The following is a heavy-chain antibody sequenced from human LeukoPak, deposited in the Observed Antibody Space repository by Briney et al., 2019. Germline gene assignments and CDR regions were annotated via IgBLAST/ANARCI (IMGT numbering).Heavy chain of an antibody. D-gene: IGHD3-10*01. CDR2: ISAYNGNT. J-gene: IGHJ4*02. V-gene: IGHV1-18*01. CDR1: GYTFTSYG. CDR3: ARDPDYYGSGSYYGFDY. Sequence: GASVKVSCKASGYTFTSYGISWVRQAPGQGLEWMGWISAYNGNTNYAQKLQGRVTMTTDTTTSTAYMELRSLRSDDTAVYYCARDPDYYGSGSYYGFDYWGQGTLVTVSS.